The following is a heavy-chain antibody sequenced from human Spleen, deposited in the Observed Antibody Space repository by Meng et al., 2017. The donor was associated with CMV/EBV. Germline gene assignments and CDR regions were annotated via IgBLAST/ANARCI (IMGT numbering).Heavy chain of an antibody. CDR3: ARVPSLGYCSSTSCPRGTYFDY. CDR1: YD. D-gene: IGHD2-2*01. CDR2: INQSGST. Sequence: YDGSWSRQCPGKGLEWIGEINQSGSTNYNPSLKSRVTISVDTSKNQFSLKLSSVTAADTAVYYCARVPSLGYCSSTSCPRGTYFDYWGQGTLVTVSS. J-gene: IGHJ4*02. V-gene: IGHV4-34*01.